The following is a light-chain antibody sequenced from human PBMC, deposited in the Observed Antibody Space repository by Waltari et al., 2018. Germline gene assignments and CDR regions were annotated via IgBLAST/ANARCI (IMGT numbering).Light chain of an antibody. CDR3: CSYAGSLYV. J-gene: IGLJ1*01. V-gene: IGLV2-23*02. CDR1: SSDVGSYNL. CDR2: EVS. Sequence: QSALTQPASVSGSPGQSITFSCTGTSSDVGSYNLVPWYQQHPGNAPKLILYEVSNVPSGVSNRFSGSKSGNTSSLTISGLQAEDEADYYCCSYAGSLYVFGTGTKVTVL.